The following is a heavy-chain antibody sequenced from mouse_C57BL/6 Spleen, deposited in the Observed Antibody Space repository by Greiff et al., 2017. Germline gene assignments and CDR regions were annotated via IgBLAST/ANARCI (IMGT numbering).Heavy chain of an antibody. V-gene: IGHV1-82*01. CDR1: GYAFSSSW. J-gene: IGHJ2*01. Sequence: VQLQQSGPELVKPGASVKISCKASGYAFSSSWMNWVKQRPGTGLEWIGRLYPGDGDTNYNGKFKGKATLTAAKSSSTAYMHLSSLTSEDSAVYFCASPITTVVWLDYWGQGTTLTVSS. D-gene: IGHD1-1*01. CDR3: ASPITTVVWLDY. CDR2: LYPGDGDT.